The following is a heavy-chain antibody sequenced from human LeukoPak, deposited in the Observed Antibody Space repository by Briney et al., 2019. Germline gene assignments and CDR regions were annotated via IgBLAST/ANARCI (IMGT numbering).Heavy chain of an antibody. CDR2: IKWNGVGT. Sequence: PGGSLRLSCAASGFTFGDYGMNWVRQAPGKGLEWISGIKWNGVGTDYADSVKGRFTISRDNAKNSLYLQMNSLRAEDTAVYYCARGLTKDYWGQGTLVTVSS. J-gene: IGHJ4*02. CDR1: GFTFGDYG. CDR3: ARGLTKDY. D-gene: IGHD3-9*01. V-gene: IGHV3-20*04.